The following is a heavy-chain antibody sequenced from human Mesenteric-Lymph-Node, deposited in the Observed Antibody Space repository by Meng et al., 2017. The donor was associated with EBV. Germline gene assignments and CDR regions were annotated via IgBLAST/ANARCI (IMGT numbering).Heavy chain of an antibody. Sequence: SLSVAVSGLTYTHSNSSWFRQSPRKRREWMSCIGTTDSTINTTDSLTDQFTVTRANFNYNVQLHMKRFSADDTDLYYCSNDSESYYYLSYFDYWGQGTLVTVSS. CDR2: IGTTDSTI. CDR3: SNDSESYYYLSYFDY. D-gene: IGHD3-10*01. V-gene: IGHV3-11*04. J-gene: IGHJ4*02. CDR1: GLTYTHSN.